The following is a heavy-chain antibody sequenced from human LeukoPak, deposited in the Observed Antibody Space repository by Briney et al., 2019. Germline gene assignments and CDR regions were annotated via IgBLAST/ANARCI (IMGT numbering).Heavy chain of an antibody. D-gene: IGHD6-13*01. V-gene: IGHV3-21*01. J-gene: IGHJ4*02. Sequence: PGGSLRLSCVASGFTFSSYSMNWVRQAPGKGLEWVSSISSSSSYIYYADSVKGRFTISRDNAKNSLYLQMNSLRAEDTAVYYCARDCPFSFIAAAAPFDYWGQGTLVTVSS. CDR2: ISSSSSYI. CDR1: GFTFSSYS. CDR3: ARDCPFSFIAAAAPFDY.